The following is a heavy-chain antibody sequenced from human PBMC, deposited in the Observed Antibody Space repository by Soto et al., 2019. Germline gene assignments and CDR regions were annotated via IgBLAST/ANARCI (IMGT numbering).Heavy chain of an antibody. CDR3: ARDRDFQIFDSYYYYYGMDV. Sequence: SETLSLTCTVSGGSISNSSYLWGWIRQPPGKGLQWIGSVSYSGSTYYNPSLKSRVTISVDTSKTQFSLKLSSVTAADTAVYYYARDRDFQIFDSYYYYYGMDVWGQGTTVTVSS. CDR1: GGSISNSSYL. V-gene: IGHV4-39*07. J-gene: IGHJ6*02. D-gene: IGHD3-9*01. CDR2: VSYSGST.